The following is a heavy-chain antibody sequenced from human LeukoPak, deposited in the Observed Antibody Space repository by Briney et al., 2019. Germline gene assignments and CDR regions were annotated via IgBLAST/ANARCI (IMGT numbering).Heavy chain of an antibody. Sequence: PGGSLRLSCSASGFTFSSYAMHWVRQAPGKGLEYVSAISSNGGSTYYADSVKGRFTTSRDNSKNTLYLQMSSLRAEDTAVYYCVTGDYVWGSYRHFFDYWGQGTLVTVSS. CDR1: GFTFSSYA. J-gene: IGHJ4*02. D-gene: IGHD3-16*02. CDR2: ISSNGGST. CDR3: VTGDYVWGSYRHFFDY. V-gene: IGHV3-64D*06.